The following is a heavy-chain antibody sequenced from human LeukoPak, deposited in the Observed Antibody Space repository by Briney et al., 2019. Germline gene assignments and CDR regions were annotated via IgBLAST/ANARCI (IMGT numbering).Heavy chain of an antibody. CDR3: AREGGPYRPLDY. V-gene: IGHV4-4*02. CDR1: GGSITQTNY. Sequence: SGTLSLTCDVSGGSITQTNYWTCVRQPPGKGLEWIGEVNLQGSTNYNPSLMGRVAISVDTSENHVSLQLTSVTAADTAVYYCAREGGPYRPLDYSGQGTLVTVS. D-gene: IGHD3-16*01. CDR2: VNLQGST. J-gene: IGHJ4*02.